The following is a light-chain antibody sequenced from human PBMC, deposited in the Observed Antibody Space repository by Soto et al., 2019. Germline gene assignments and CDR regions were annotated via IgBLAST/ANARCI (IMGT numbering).Light chain of an antibody. Sequence: DIQITRSPFPVSAPEGTRVTIICRPSQVFNSGLAWYKQKPGKAPKLLIYAASSLQSGVPSRFSGSGSGTDFTLTISSLQPEDFATYYCQQANSFPLTFGGGTKVEIK. CDR1: QVFNSG. V-gene: IGKV1-12*01. CDR3: QQANSFPLT. J-gene: IGKJ4*01. CDR2: AAS.